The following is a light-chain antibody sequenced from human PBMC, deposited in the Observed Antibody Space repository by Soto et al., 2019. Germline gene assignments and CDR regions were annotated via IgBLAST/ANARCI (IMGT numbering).Light chain of an antibody. CDR2: SND. CDR1: SSNIGSNT. J-gene: IGLJ3*02. V-gene: IGLV1-44*01. CDR3: AAWDDSLNGPV. Sequence: QSVLTQPTSVSGTPGQRVTISCSGSSSNIGSNTVSWYQQLPGTAPKLLIYSNDQRPSGVPDRFSDSKSGTSDSLVISGLQSEDEADYYCAAWDDSLNGPVFGGGTKVTVL.